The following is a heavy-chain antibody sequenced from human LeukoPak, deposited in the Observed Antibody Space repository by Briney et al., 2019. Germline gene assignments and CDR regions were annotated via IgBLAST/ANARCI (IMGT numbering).Heavy chain of an antibody. CDR3: AKVGGYSYGFDY. CDR2: INSDGSST. D-gene: IGHD5-18*01. Sequence: PGGSLRLSCAASGFTFSSYWMHWVRQAPGKGLVWVSRINSDGSSTSYADSVKGRFTISRDNAKNTLYLQMNSLRAEDTAVYYCAKVGGYSYGFDYWGQGTLVTVSS. V-gene: IGHV3-74*01. CDR1: GFTFSSYW. J-gene: IGHJ4*02.